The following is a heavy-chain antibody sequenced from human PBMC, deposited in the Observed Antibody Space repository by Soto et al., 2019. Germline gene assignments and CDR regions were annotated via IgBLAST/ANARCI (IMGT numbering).Heavy chain of an antibody. V-gene: IGHV1-2*02. CDR2: SNPNSGGT. J-gene: IGHJ4*02. CDR1: GYTFTGYY. D-gene: IGHD2-15*01. CDR3: ARSVVVVAALDY. Sequence: ASVKVSCKASGYTFTGYYMHWVRQAPGQGLEWMEWSNPNSGGTNYAQKFQGRVTMTRDTSISTAYMELSRLRSDDTAVYYCARSVVVVAALDYWGQGTLVTVSS.